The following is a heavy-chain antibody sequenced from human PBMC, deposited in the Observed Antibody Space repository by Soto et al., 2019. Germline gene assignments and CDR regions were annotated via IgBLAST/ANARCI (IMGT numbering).Heavy chain of an antibody. V-gene: IGHV3-74*01. CDR2: IDNAGSTT. Sequence: PGGSLRLSCVVSGFTFGIYWMHWVRQVPGKGLVWVSRIDNAGSTTNYADSVKGRFTISRDNAKNTLYLQMNSLRAEDTAVYYYARCLLYLYAMDVWGQGTTVTVSS. CDR3: ARCLLYLYAMDV. J-gene: IGHJ6*02. CDR1: GFTFGIYW. D-gene: IGHD2-8*01.